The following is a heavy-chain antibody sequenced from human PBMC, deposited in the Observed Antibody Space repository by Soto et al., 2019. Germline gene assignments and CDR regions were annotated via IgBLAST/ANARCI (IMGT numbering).Heavy chain of an antibody. CDR2: IYYSGST. J-gene: IGHJ5*02. CDR3: ARGGSYYDIANWFDP. V-gene: IGHV4-59*01. CDR1: GGSISSYY. Sequence: PSETLSLTCTVSGGSISSYYWSWIRQPPGKGLEWIGYIYYSGSTNYNPSLKSRVTISVDTSKNQFSLKLSSVTAADTAVYYCARGGSYYDIANWFDPWGQGTLVTVSS. D-gene: IGHD3-9*01.